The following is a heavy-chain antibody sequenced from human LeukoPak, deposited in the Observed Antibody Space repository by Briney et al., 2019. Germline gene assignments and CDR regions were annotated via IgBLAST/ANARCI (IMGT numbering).Heavy chain of an antibody. D-gene: IGHD5-18*01. V-gene: IGHV3-33*01. CDR1: GFTFSSYG. CDR2: IWFDGNNK. Sequence: PGGSLRLSCAASGFTFSSYGMHWVRQAPGKGLEWVAVIWFDGNNKDYIDSVKGRFTISRDNSKNTLYLQMNSLRAEDTAVYFCARGDSPRGGYSYDWGQGTLVTVSS. CDR3: ARGDSPRGGYSYD. J-gene: IGHJ4*02.